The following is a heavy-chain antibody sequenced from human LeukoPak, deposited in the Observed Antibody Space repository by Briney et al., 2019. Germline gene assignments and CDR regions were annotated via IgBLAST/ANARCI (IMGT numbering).Heavy chain of an antibody. CDR1: GFTFSSYG. Sequence: GGSLRLSCAASGFTFSSYGMHWVRQAPGKGLEWVAVISYDGSNKYYADSVKGRFTISRDNSKNTLYLQMDSLRAEDTAVYYCAKDRADNGDRLRFDPWGQGTLVTVSS. CDR2: ISYDGSNK. V-gene: IGHV3-30*18. CDR3: AKDRADNGDRLRFDP. D-gene: IGHD4-17*01. J-gene: IGHJ5*02.